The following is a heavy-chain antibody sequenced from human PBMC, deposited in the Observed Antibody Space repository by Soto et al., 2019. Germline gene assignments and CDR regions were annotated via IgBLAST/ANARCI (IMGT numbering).Heavy chain of an antibody. CDR3: ARIYCSTTSCYYDY. D-gene: IGHD2-2*01. V-gene: IGHV3-7*01. J-gene: IGHJ4*02. CDR1: GFTFSSYW. CDR2: INQGGSQK. Sequence: LRLSCAASGFTFSSYWMSWVRQAPGKGLEWVANINQGGSQKYYVDSVKGRFTISRDNAKNSLYLQMNSLRAEDTAVYYCARIYCSTTSCYYDYWGRGTLVTVSS.